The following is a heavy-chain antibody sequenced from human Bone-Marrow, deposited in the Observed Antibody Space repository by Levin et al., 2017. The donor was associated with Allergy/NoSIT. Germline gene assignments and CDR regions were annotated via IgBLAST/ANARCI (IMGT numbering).Heavy chain of an antibody. D-gene: IGHD3-3*01. CDR1: GFTFSSYG. CDR3: ARGDFWSGYFASGRNYMDV. Sequence: SGGSLRLSCVGSGFTFSSYGMHWVRQAPGKGLQWVAVISDGGHNKYYADSVKGRFAISRDNSDNTLYLQMSSLTVEDTGLYFCARGDFWSGYFASGRNYMDVWGKGTTVTVSS. CDR2: ISDGGHNK. V-gene: IGHV3-30*03. J-gene: IGHJ6*03.